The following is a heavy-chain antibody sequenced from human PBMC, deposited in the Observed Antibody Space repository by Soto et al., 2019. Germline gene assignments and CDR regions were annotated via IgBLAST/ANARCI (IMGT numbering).Heavy chain of an antibody. CDR3: ARVRIVGARDIDF. J-gene: IGHJ4*02. D-gene: IGHD1-26*01. CDR2: ISGYNGDI. CDR1: GYTFNRHG. V-gene: IGHV1-18*04. Sequence: QVHLVQSGGEVKKPGASVKVSCKASGYTFNRHGITWVRQAPGQGLEWMGWISGYNGDINYEQKFQGRVTLSSDTVTSTVYLALKSRRYDDTAVYYCARVRIVGARDIDFWGQGTLVTVSS.